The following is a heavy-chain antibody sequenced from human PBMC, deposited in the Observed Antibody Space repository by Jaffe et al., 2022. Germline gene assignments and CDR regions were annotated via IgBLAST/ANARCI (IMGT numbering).Heavy chain of an antibody. CDR1: GGSFSGYY. D-gene: IGHD3-10*01. V-gene: IGHV4-34*01. CDR2: INHSGST. Sequence: QVQLQQWGAGLLKPSETLSLTCAVYGGSFSGYYWSWIRQPPGKGLEWIGEINHSGSTNYNPSLKSRVTISVDTSKNQFSLKLSSVTAADTAVYYCARGRGNFRHYGSGSLRVAFDIWGQGTMVTVSS. J-gene: IGHJ3*02. CDR3: ARGRGNFRHYGSGSLRVAFDI.